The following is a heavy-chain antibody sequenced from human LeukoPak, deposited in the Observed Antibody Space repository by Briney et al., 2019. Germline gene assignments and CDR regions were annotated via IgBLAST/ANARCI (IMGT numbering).Heavy chain of an antibody. CDR1: GGTFSSYA. CDR2: IIPIFGTA. Sequence: SVKVSCKASGGTFSSYAISWVRQAPGQGLEWMGGIIPIFGTANYAQKFQGRVTITADESTSTAYMELSSLRSEDTAVYYCARDGSPYDILTGYPNYYYGMDVWGQGTTVTVSS. D-gene: IGHD3-9*01. J-gene: IGHJ6*02. CDR3: ARDGSPYDILTGYPNYYYGMDV. V-gene: IGHV1-69*13.